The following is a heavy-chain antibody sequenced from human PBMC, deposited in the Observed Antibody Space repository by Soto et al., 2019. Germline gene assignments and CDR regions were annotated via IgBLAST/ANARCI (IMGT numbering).Heavy chain of an antibody. CDR2: IRSKAHSYAT. D-gene: IGHD1-1*01. V-gene: IGHV3-73*01. Sequence: GGSLRLSCAASGFIFSASAMHWVRQASGKGLEWVGRIRSKAHSYATTYAPSRKGRFTISRDNSKNTAYLQISDLKTEDSAVYYCSRTQPGWFDPWGQGALVTVSS. CDR3: SRTQPGWFDP. J-gene: IGHJ5*02. CDR1: GFIFSASA.